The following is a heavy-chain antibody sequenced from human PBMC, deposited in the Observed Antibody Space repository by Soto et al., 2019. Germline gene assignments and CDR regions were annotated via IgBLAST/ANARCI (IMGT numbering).Heavy chain of an antibody. V-gene: IGHV5-51*01. CDR1: GYTFTNYC. J-gene: IGHJ5*02. CDR3: ARSNSAYDPNWFDP. CDR2: IYPGDSDT. D-gene: IGHD5-12*01. Sequence: PGESLKISCKGSGYTFTNYCIGWVRQMPGKGLEWMGIIYPGDSDTRYSPSFQGQVTISADKSISTAYLQWSSLKASDTAMYYCARSNSAYDPNWFDPWGQGTLVTVSS.